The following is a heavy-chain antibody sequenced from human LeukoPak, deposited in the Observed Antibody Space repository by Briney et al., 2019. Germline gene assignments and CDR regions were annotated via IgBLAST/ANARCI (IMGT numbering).Heavy chain of an antibody. Sequence: SETLSLTCSVSGGSISSSSYYWGWIRQPPGKGLEWIGSIYYSGSTNYNPSLKSRVTISVDTSKNQFSLKLSSVTAADTAVYYCARVNDFWSGPFDYWGQGTLVTVSS. CDR1: GGSISSSSYY. V-gene: IGHV4-39*07. D-gene: IGHD3-3*01. J-gene: IGHJ4*02. CDR2: IYYSGST. CDR3: ARVNDFWSGPFDY.